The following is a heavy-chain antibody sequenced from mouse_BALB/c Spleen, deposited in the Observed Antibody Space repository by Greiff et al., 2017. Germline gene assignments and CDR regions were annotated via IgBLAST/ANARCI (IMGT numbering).Heavy chain of an antibody. CDR2: INPYNDGT. V-gene: IGHV1-14*01. Sequence: VQLQQSGPELVKPGASVKMSCKASGYTFTSYVMHWVKQKPGQGLEWIGYINPYNDGTKYNEKFKGKATLTSDKSSSTAYMELSSLTSEDSAVYYCASRGANYAMDYWGQGTSVTVSS. CDR1: GYTFTSYV. J-gene: IGHJ4*01. CDR3: ASRGANYAMDY. D-gene: IGHD6-1*01.